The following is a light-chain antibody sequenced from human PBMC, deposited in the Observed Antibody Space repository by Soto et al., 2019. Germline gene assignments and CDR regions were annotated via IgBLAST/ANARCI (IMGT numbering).Light chain of an antibody. CDR1: SSNIGNNA. Sequence: QSVLTQPPSVSEAPRQRVTISCSGSSSNIGNNAVNWYQQVPGQAPKIVIYYDDLLTSGVSDRFSGSKSGTSASLAISALQSDDEADYYCAAWDDSLNAYVFGPGTKLTVL. CDR2: YDD. J-gene: IGLJ1*01. CDR3: AAWDDSLNAYV. V-gene: IGLV1-36*01.